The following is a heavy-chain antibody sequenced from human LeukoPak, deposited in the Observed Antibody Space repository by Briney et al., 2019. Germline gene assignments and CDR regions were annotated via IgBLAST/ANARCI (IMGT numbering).Heavy chain of an antibody. CDR1: GFTFSSYA. D-gene: IGHD3-3*01. CDR2: NSGSGGST. Sequence: HPGGSLRLSCAASGFTFSSYAMSWVRQAPGKGLEWVSANSGSGGSTYYADSVKGRFTISRDNSKNTLYLQMNSLRAEDTAVYYCAKVAYGVVVPLGAFDIWGQGTVVTVSS. J-gene: IGHJ3*02. CDR3: AKVAYGVVVPLGAFDI. V-gene: IGHV3-23*01.